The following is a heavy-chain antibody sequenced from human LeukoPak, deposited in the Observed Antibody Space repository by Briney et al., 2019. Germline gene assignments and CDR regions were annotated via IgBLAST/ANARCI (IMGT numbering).Heavy chain of an antibody. CDR2: ISGSGGNT. V-gene: IGHV3-23*01. Sequence: GGSLRLSCAASGFTLSSYAMTWVRQAPGKELEWVTGISGSGGNTYYADSVKGRFTISRDNSKNTLYLQMNSLRAEDTAVYYCAKGDASPVHLLTGHWGQGTLVTVSS. CDR1: GFTLSSYA. J-gene: IGHJ4*02. CDR3: AKGDASPVHLLTGH. D-gene: IGHD3-9*01.